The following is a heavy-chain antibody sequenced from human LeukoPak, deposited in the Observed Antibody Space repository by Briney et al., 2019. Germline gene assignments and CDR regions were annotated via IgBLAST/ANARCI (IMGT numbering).Heavy chain of an antibody. V-gene: IGHV1-18*01. CDR2: ISACNGNT. Sequence: ASVKVSCKASGYTFTSYGISWVRQAPGQGLEWMGWISACNGNTNYAQKFQGRVTMTRNTSISTAYMELSSLRSEDTAVYYCARGRYSSSWYPSWGYYYYGMDVWGQGTTVTVSS. J-gene: IGHJ6*02. CDR1: GYTFTSYG. CDR3: ARGRYSSSWYPSWGYYYYGMDV. D-gene: IGHD6-13*01.